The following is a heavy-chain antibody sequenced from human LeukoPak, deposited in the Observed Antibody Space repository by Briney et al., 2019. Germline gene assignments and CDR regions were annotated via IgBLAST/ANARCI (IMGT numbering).Heavy chain of an antibody. V-gene: IGHV3-23*01. J-gene: IGHJ6*03. CDR1: GFTFSSYA. D-gene: IGHD3-3*01. Sequence: PGGSLRLSCAVSGFTFSSYAMSWVRQAPGKGLEWVSDISGSGGSTYYADPVKGRFTISRDNSKNTLYLQMNSLRAEDTAVYYCVPRKEWSCYMDVWGKGTTVTVSS. CDR3: VPRKEWSCYMDV. CDR2: ISGSGGST.